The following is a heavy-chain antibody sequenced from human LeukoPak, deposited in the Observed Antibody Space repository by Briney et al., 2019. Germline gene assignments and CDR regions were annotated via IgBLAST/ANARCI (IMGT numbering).Heavy chain of an antibody. CDR1: GFTFSNYA. CDR3: AGVLGVGYGATNLAY. Sequence: GGSLRLSCAVSGFTFSNYALHWARQPPGKGLEWVAVISYDGNYQYYADSVKGRFTVSRDDSQNTLFLQMNDLRPDDTAVYYCAGVLGVGYGATNLAYWGQGTLVTVSS. V-gene: IGHV3-30-3*01. J-gene: IGHJ4*02. D-gene: IGHD1-26*01. CDR2: ISYDGNYQ.